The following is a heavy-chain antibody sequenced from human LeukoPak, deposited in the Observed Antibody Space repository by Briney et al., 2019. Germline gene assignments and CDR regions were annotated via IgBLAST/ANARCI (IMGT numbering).Heavy chain of an antibody. Sequence: GRSLRLSCAAPGFTFSSYGMNWVRQAPGKGLEWEAAISYDGSNDFYADSVKGRFTISRDNSKNTLYLQMNSLRAEDTALYYCAKGQGLYAPLRNYGMDVWGQGTTVTVSS. V-gene: IGHV3-30*18. D-gene: IGHD2-2*01. CDR1: GFTFSSYG. CDR2: ISYDGSND. CDR3: AKGQGLYAPLRNYGMDV. J-gene: IGHJ6*02.